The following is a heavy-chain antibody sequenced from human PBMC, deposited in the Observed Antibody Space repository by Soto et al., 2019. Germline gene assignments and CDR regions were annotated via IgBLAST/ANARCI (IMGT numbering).Heavy chain of an antibody. Sequence: KQSQTLSLTCAISGDSVSSNRAAWNWIRQSPSRGLEWLGRTYYRSKWYNDYAVSVKSRITINPDTSKNQFSLQLNSLTPEDTAVYYCARGGTIVYSSSWYFDYWGQGTLVTVSS. J-gene: IGHJ4*02. CDR1: GDSVSSNRAA. CDR3: ARGGTIVYSSSWYFDY. CDR2: TYYRSKWYN. D-gene: IGHD6-13*01. V-gene: IGHV6-1*01.